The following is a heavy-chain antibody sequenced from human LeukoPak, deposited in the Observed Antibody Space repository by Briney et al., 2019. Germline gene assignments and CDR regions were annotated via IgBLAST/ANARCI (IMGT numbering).Heavy chain of an antibody. CDR2: ISYDGSNK. V-gene: IGHV3-30*01. CDR3: ARVIGDRDY. Sequence: GGSLRLSCAASGFTFSSYAMHWVRQAPGKGLEWVAVISYDGSNKYYADSVKGRFTISRDNSKNTLYLQMNRLRAEDTAVYYCARVIGDRDYWGQGTLVTVSS. D-gene: IGHD2-21*02. CDR1: GFTFSSYA. J-gene: IGHJ4*02.